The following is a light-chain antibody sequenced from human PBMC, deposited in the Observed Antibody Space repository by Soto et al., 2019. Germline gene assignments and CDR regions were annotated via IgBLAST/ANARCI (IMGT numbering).Light chain of an antibody. CDR3: QQRNIWPPVT. Sequence: EIVLTQSPATLSLSPGGRSTLSCMAIQSLTSTYLAWYQQKPGQAPRLVIYGAFNRATGIPARFSGSGSGTDFTLTISSLEPEDSAIYYCQQRNIWPPVTFGQGTRLDIK. J-gene: IGKJ5*01. V-gene: IGKV3-11*01. CDR2: GAF. CDR1: QSLTSTY.